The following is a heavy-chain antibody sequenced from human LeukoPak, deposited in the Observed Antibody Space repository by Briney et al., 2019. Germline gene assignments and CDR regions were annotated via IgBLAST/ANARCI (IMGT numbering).Heavy chain of an antibody. CDR3: ARGGTVTTPNY. CDR2: IYYTGST. Sequence: SETLSLTCSVSGGSFSSTSYYWGWVRQPPGKGLEWIGSIYYTGSTYYNPSLKSRVTISVDTSKNQFSLNLSSVTAADTAVYYCARGGTVTTPNYWGQGTLVTVSS. CDR1: GGSFSSTSYY. V-gene: IGHV4-39*07. D-gene: IGHD4-17*01. J-gene: IGHJ4*02.